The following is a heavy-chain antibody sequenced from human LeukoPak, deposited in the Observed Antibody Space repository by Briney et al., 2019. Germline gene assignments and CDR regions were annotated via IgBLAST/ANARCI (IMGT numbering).Heavy chain of an antibody. V-gene: IGHV1-8*01. CDR3: ARVTGSIDY. Sequence: ASVKVSCKASGYTFTNYDINWVRQATGQGLEWMGWMNTNSGNKGYAQRFQGRVTMTRDTSISTAYMELSNLRSDDTAVYYCARVTGSIDYWGQGTLVTVSS. CDR1: GYTFTNYD. CDR2: MNTNSGNK. J-gene: IGHJ4*02. D-gene: IGHD1-26*01.